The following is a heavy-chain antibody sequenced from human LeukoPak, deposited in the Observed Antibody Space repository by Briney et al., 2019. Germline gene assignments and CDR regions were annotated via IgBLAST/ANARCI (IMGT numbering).Heavy chain of an antibody. Sequence: GGSLRLSCAASGFTFSSYGMHWVRQAPGKGLEWVAFIRYDGSNKYYADSVKGRFTTSRDNSKNTLYLQMNSLRAEDTAVYYCAKDPPLVVVPAAKEDRHNSDYWGQGTLVTVSS. CDR2: IRYDGSNK. J-gene: IGHJ4*02. D-gene: IGHD2-2*01. V-gene: IGHV3-30*02. CDR1: GFTFSSYG. CDR3: AKDPPLVVVPAAKEDRHNSDY.